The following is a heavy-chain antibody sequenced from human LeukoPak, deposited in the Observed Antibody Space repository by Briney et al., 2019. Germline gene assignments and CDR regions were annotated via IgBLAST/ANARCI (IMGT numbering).Heavy chain of an antibody. CDR2: INPNSGGT. CDR1: GYTFTGYY. CDR3: AREVLSYYGSGSRPFIDY. D-gene: IGHD3-10*01. V-gene: IGHV1-2*02. J-gene: IGHJ4*02. Sequence: ASVKVSCKASGYTFTGYYMHWVRQAPGQGLEWMGWINPNSGGTNYAQKFQGRVTMTRDTSISTAYMELSRLRSDDTAVYYCAREVLSYYGSGSRPFIDYWGQGTLVTVSS.